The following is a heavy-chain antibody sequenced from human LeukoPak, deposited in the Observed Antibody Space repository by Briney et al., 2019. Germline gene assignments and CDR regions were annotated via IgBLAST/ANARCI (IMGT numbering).Heavy chain of an antibody. CDR1: GFTFSSHA. CDR2: ISGSGGST. Sequence: GGSLRLSCAASGFTFSSHAVSWVRQAPGKGLEWVSGISGSGGSTYYADSVKGRFTISRDNSKNTLYLQMNSLRAEDTAVYYCAKVSLVETSIRFLGWELGFDYWGQGTLVTVSS. D-gene: IGHD3-3*01. J-gene: IGHJ4*02. CDR3: AKVSLVETSIRFLGWELGFDY. V-gene: IGHV3-23*01.